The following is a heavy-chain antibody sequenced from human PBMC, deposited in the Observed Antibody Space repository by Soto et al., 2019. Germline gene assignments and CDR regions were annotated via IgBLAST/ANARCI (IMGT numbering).Heavy chain of an antibody. D-gene: IGHD2-21*02. Sequence: GGSLRLSCAASGFTFSSYTLNWVRRAPGKGLEWVATSSDRRTGNTHYSHSVRGRFTLSRDYSRNILFLQMDSLRADDTALYYCTTWLTAHFDYWGRGTQVTVSS. CDR2: SSDRRTGNT. V-gene: IGHV3-23*01. CDR3: TTWLTAHFDY. J-gene: IGHJ4*02. CDR1: GFTFSSYT.